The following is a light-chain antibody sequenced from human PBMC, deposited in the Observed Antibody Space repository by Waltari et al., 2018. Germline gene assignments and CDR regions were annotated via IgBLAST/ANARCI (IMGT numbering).Light chain of an antibody. CDR2: DNY. CDR3: QVWDTRSDHWV. Sequence: SYVLTPQPSVSMAPGETARMTCGGHNIGPPTVHRYPQLSGQAPVLVIFDNYDRPSGIPERFSGSNSGNTATLTINRVEAGDEADYYCQVWDTRSDHWVFGGGTKLTVL. J-gene: IGLJ3*02. CDR1: NIGPPT. V-gene: IGLV3-21*01.